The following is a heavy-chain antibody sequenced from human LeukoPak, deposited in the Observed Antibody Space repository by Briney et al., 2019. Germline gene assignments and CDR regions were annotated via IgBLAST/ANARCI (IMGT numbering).Heavy chain of an antibody. V-gene: IGHV1-69*13. D-gene: IGHD3-16*02. CDR3: ARGAQHDYVWGSYRSFDY. Sequence: SVKVSCKASGGTFSSYAISWVRQAPGQGLEWMGGIIPIFGTANYAQKFQGRVAITADESTSTAYMELSSLRSEDTAVYYCARGAQHDYVWGSYRSFDYWGQGTLVTVSS. CDR1: GGTFSSYA. J-gene: IGHJ4*02. CDR2: IIPIFGTA.